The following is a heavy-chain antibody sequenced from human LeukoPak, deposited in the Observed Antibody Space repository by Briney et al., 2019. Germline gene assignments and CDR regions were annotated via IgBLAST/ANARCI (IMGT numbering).Heavy chain of an antibody. Sequence: GGSLRLSCAASGFTFSSYSMNWVRQGPGKGLEWVSSISSSSSYIYYADSVKGRFTISRDNAKNSLYLQMNSLRAEDTAVYYCARSRAAMVRGVIIFPVFDYWGQGTLVTVSS. D-gene: IGHD3-10*01. V-gene: IGHV3-21*01. CDR2: ISSSSSYI. CDR3: ARSRAAMVRGVIIFPVFDY. J-gene: IGHJ4*02. CDR1: GFTFSSYS.